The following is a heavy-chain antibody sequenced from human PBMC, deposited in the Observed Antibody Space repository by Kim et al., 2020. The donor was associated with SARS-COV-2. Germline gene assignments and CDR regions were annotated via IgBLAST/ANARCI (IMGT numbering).Heavy chain of an antibody. CDR2: IYYSGST. Sequence: SETLSLTCIVSGGSISSSSYYWGWIRQPPGKGLEWIGSIYYSGSTYYNPSLKSRVTISVDTSKNQFSLKLSSVTAADTAVYYCARLVTGYCSSTSCYRGGWGFDYWGQGTLVTVSS. J-gene: IGHJ4*02. CDR3: ARLVTGYCSSTSCYRGGWGFDY. V-gene: IGHV4-39*01. CDR1: GGSISSSSYY. D-gene: IGHD2-2*02.